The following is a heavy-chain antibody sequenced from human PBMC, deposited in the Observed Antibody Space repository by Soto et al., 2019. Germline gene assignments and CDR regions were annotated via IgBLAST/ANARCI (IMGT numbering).Heavy chain of an antibody. CDR1: GFTFSRYW. V-gene: IGHV3-7*01. Sequence: EVQLVESGGGLVQPGGSLRLSCAASGFTFSRYWMSWVRQAPGKGLEWVANINHDGSEKYYVDSVKGRFTISRDNGKNSLFLQMNSLRAEDTAVYYCAKRDGGKPAFDQWGQGTLVTVSS. CDR2: INHDGSEK. J-gene: IGHJ4*02. CDR3: AKRDGGKPAFDQ.